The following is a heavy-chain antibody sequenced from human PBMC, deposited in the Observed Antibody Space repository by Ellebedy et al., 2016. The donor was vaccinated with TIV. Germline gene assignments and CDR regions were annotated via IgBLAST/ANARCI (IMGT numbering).Heavy chain of an antibody. D-gene: IGHD2-21*02. V-gene: IGHV3-23*01. J-gene: IGHJ3*02. CDR1: GFTFSSYA. CDR3: AREYCGGDCPPGASAFDI. CDR2: ISGSGGST. Sequence: PGGSLRLSCAASGFTFSSYAMSWVRQAPGKGLEWVSAISGSGGSTYYADSVKGRFTISRDNSKNTLYLQMNSLRAEDTAVYYCAREYCGGDCPPGASAFDIWGQGTMVTVSS.